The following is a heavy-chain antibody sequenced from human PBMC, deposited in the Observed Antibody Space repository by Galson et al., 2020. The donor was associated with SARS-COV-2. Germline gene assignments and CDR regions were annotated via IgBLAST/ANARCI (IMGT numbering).Heavy chain of an antibody. CDR1: GSTLTELS. Sequence: ASVTVSCKVSGSTLTELSMHWVRQAPGKGLEWMGGFDPEDGETIYAQKFQGRVTMTEDTSTDTAYMELSSLRSEDTAVYYCATGPAVAGTNWFDPWGQGTLVTVSS. CDR3: ATGPAVAGTNWFDP. CDR2: FDPEDGET. V-gene: IGHV1-24*01. D-gene: IGHD6-19*01. J-gene: IGHJ5*02.